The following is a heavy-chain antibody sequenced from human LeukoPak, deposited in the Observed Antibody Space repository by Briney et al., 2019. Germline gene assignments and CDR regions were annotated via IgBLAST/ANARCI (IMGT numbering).Heavy chain of an antibody. J-gene: IGHJ2*01. CDR3: ARGRMIVVVVAAYFDL. V-gene: IGHV4-4*02. Sequence: SETLSLTCAVSGGSISSSNWWSWVRQPPGKGLEWIGEINHSGSTNYNPSLKSRVTISVDTSKNQFSLKLSSVTAADTAVYYCARGRMIVVVVAAYFDLWGRGTLVTVSS. CDR2: INHSGST. D-gene: IGHD2-15*01. CDR1: GGSISSSNW.